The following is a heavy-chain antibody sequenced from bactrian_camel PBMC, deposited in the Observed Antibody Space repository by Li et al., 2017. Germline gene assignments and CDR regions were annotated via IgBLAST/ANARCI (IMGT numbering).Heavy chain of an antibody. CDR2: IYYDGSNS. CDR3: ATPLSKAADFGY. Sequence: QLVESGGDLVQPGGSLRLSCAASGFTFSSRKMTWIRQAPGKGLEWVSSIYYDGSNSQYADSVKGRFTISRDNAKNTVYLQMNSLKSEDTALYYCATPLSKAADFGYWGQGTQVTVS. V-gene: IGHV3-2*01. J-gene: IGHJ6*01. CDR1: GFTFSSRK.